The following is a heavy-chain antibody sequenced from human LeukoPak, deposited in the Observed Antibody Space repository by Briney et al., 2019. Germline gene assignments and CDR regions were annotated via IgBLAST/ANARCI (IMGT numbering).Heavy chain of an antibody. CDR1: GSTFSSYA. Sequence: GGSLRLSCAASGSTFSSYAMSWVRQAPGKGLEWVSAISGSGGSTYYADSVKGRFTISRDNSKNSLYLQMNSLRAEDTAVYYCARDPGAFDIWGQGTMVTVSS. CDR3: ARDPGAFDI. V-gene: IGHV3-23*01. J-gene: IGHJ3*02. CDR2: ISGSGGST.